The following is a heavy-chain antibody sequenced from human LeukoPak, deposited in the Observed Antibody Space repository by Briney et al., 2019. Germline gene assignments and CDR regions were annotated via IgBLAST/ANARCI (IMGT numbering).Heavy chain of an antibody. CDR2: IIPIFGTA. J-gene: IGHJ4*02. CDR3: ARGAAAGTLDY. Sequence: SVKVSCKASGGTFSSYAISWVRQAPGQGLEWMGGIIPIFGTANYAQKFQGRVTITTDESTSTAYIELSSLKSEDTAVYYCARGAAAGTLDYWDQGTLVTVSS. V-gene: IGHV1-69*05. D-gene: IGHD6-13*01. CDR1: GGTFSSYA.